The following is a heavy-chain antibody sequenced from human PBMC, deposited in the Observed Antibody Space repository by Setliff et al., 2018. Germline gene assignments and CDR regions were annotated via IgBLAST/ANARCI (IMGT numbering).Heavy chain of an antibody. CDR2: IYPGNADT. V-gene: IGHV5-51*01. Sequence: GESLKISRKGSGYSFTDYWIAWVRQTPGKGLEWMGTIYPGNADTRYSPSFQGQVTISTDTSINTAFLQWNNLKASDTAVYYCARRGERFFNWFDPWGQGTLVTVSS. J-gene: IGHJ5*02. D-gene: IGHD2-21*01. CDR3: ARRGERFFNWFDP. CDR1: GYSFTDYW.